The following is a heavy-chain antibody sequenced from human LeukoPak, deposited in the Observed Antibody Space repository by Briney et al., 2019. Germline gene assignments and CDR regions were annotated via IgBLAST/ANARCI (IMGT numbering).Heavy chain of an antibody. Sequence: PSETLSLTCSVSDDSITMYYWTWIRQPPGKGLEWIGYVDHTGSTNFNPSLNGRVSISRDTTKNLFSLRLRSVTAADTAVYYCAKMFNADVYFEYWGQGILVTVSS. D-gene: IGHD2-2*01. V-gene: IGHV4-59*01. J-gene: IGHJ4*02. CDR1: DDSITMYY. CDR3: AKMFNADVYFEY. CDR2: VDHTGST.